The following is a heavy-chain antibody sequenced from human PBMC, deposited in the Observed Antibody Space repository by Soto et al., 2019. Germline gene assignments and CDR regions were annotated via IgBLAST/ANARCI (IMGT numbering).Heavy chain of an antibody. Sequence: QVQLVQSGAEVKKPGASVKVSCKASGYTFTSYGISWVRQAPGQGLEWMGWINAYNGNTNYAQNLQGRVTMTTDKSTSTAYMELRSLSSDDTAVYYCARDRGAAAGQPDYWGQGTLVNVSS. J-gene: IGHJ4*02. CDR3: ARDRGAAAGQPDY. CDR1: GYTFTSYG. V-gene: IGHV1-18*01. CDR2: INAYNGNT. D-gene: IGHD6-13*01.